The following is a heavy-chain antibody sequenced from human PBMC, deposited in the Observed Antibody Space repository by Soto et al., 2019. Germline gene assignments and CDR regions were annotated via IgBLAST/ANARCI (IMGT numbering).Heavy chain of an antibody. CDR1: GFSITTGRSG. CDR3: AHAVADSSAYHYAFVV. D-gene: IGHD3-16*01. V-gene: IGHV2-26*03. CDR2: IFSNNER. Sequence: QVTLKESSPVLVKATETLTLTCSISGFSITTGRSGVGWILQPPGKALECLAHIFSNNERSYSPSLQHRLSIAVDISKRQVVLTGINLGPIDAGTHFCAHAVADSSAYHYAFVVWGQGASVTVS. J-gene: IGHJ6*02.